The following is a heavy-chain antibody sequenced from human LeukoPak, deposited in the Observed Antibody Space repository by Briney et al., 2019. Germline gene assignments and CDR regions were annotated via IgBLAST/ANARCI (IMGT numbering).Heavy chain of an antibody. CDR1: GYTFTGYY. J-gene: IGHJ6*03. V-gene: IGHV1-2*02. D-gene: IGHD3-22*01. Sequence: ASVKVSCKASGYTFTGYYMHWVRQAPGQGLEWMGWINPNSGGTNYAQKFQGRVTMTRDTSISTAYMELSRLRSDDTAVYYCARYSSGYYYGDYYYYYMDVWGKGTTVTISS. CDR2: INPNSGGT. CDR3: ARYSSGYYYGDYYYYYMDV.